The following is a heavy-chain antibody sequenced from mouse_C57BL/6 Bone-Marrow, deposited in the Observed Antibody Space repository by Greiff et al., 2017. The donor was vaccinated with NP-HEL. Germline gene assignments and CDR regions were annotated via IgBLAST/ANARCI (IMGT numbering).Heavy chain of an antibody. CDR2: IDPENGDT. CDR3: TRITTGVATGFDY. Sequence: EVQLQQSGAELVRPGASVKLSCTASGFNIKDDYMHWVKQRPEQGLEWIGWIDPENGDTEYASKFQGKATITADTSSNTAYLQLSSLTSEDTAVYYCTRITTGVATGFDYWGQGTTLTVSS. V-gene: IGHV14-4*01. D-gene: IGHD1-1*01. CDR1: GFNIKDDY. J-gene: IGHJ2*01.